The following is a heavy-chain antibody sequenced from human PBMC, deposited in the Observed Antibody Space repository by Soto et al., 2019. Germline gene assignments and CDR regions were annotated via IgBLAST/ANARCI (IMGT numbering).Heavy chain of an antibody. CDR3: AKEGPDTAMDYSYYYGMDV. Sequence: WGSLRVSCVSSVFTFSSYGMPWVRPAPGKGLDWVAVISYDGSNKYYADSVNGRFTISRDNSKNTLYLQMNSLRAEDTAVYYCAKEGPDTAMDYSYYYGMDVWGQGTTVTVSS. CDR1: VFTFSSYG. D-gene: IGHD5-18*01. CDR2: ISYDGSNK. J-gene: IGHJ6*01. V-gene: IGHV3-30*18.